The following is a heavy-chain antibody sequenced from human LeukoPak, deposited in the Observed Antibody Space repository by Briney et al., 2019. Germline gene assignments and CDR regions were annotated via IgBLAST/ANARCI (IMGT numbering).Heavy chain of an antibody. CDR1: GFIFSSYS. CDR2: ISSSSSYI. CDR3: ARVYGGYGDHEYFQH. V-gene: IGHV3-21*01. Sequence: GGSLRLSCAASGFIFSSYSMNWVRQAPGKGLEWVSSISSSSSYIYYADSVKGRFTISRDNAKNSLYLQMNSLRAEDTAVYYCARVYGGYGDHEYFQHWGQGTLVTVSS. D-gene: IGHD4-17*01. J-gene: IGHJ1*01.